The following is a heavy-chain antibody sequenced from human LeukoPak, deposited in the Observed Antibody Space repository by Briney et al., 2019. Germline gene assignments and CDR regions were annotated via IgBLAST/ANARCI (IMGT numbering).Heavy chain of an antibody. V-gene: IGHV3-30*02. CDR2: IRYDGSNK. J-gene: IGHJ5*02. D-gene: IGHD3-3*01. CDR1: GFTFSSYG. CDR3: AREANYDFWSGYFHGWFDP. Sequence: SGGSLRLSRAASGFTFSSYGMHWVRQAPGKGLEWVAFIRYDGSNKYYADSVKGRFTISRDNAKNTLYLQMNSLRAEDTAVYYSAREANYDFWSGYFHGWFDPWGQGTLVTVSS.